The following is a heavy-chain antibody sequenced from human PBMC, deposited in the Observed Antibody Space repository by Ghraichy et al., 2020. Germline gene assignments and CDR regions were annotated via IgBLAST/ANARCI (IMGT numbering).Heavy chain of an antibody. V-gene: IGHV1-2*02. CDR2: INPNSGGT. Sequence: ASVKVSCKASGSTFTGYYMHWVRQAPGQGLEWMGWINPNSGGTNYAQKFQGRVTMTRDTSISTAYMELSRLRSDDTAVYYCARVGDSGWYYPDYWGQGTLVTVSS. CDR1: GSTFTGYY. D-gene: IGHD6-19*01. CDR3: ARVGDSGWYYPDY. J-gene: IGHJ4*02.